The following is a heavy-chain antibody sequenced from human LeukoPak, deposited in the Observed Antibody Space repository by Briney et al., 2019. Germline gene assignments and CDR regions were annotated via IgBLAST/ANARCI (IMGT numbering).Heavy chain of an antibody. V-gene: IGHV4-59*08. Sequence: SETLSLTCTVSGGSISSYYWSWIRQPPGKGLEWIGYIYYSGSTNYNPSLKSRVTISVDTSKNQFSLKLSSVTAADTAVYYCARLASVYVPFSWGQGTLVTVSS. CDR1: GGSISSYY. CDR2: IYYSGST. D-gene: IGHD5/OR15-5a*01. J-gene: IGHJ4*02. CDR3: ARLASVYVPFS.